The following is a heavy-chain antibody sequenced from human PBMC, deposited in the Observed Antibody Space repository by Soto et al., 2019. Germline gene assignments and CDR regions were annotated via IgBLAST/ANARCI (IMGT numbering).Heavy chain of an antibody. CDR2: ISHDGSNK. D-gene: IGHD4-17*01. V-gene: IGHV3-30-3*01. CDR1: GFTFSSYA. J-gene: IGHJ5*01. Sequence: QVQLVESGGGVVQPGRSLRLSCAASGFTFSSYAMHWVRQAPGKGLEWVAVISHDGSNKYYADSVKGRVTISRDNSKNTLYVQMNSLRDEDTAVYDCAGEDGDYVLSPLFGSWGQGTLVTVSS. CDR3: AGEDGDYVLSPLFGS.